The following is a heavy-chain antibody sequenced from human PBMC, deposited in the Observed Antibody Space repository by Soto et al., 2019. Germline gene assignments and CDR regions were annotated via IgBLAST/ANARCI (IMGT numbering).Heavy chain of an antibody. CDR2: IWYDGSDK. Sequence: QVQLVESGGGVVQPGGSLRLSCVASGFTLGSNAMHWVRQAPGKGLEWVAFIWYDGSDKNYRDSVKGRFTISRDNSKNTLYLQMNSLSAEDTAVYYCARDRYTNYPPDAFDTWGQGTMVTVSS. J-gene: IGHJ3*02. V-gene: IGHV3-33*01. CDR3: ARDRYTNYPPDAFDT. CDR1: GFTLGSNA. D-gene: IGHD4-4*01.